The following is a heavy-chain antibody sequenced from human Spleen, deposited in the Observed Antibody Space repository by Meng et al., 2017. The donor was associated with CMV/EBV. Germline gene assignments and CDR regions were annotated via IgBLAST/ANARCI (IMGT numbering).Heavy chain of an antibody. Sequence: AHYMAWVRQAPGKGLEWVGRTRNKANSYTTEYAASVKGRFTVSRDDSKNSLYLQMNSLKTEDTAVYYCARVYYDSSGYYSRGWYFDLWGRGTLVTVSS. J-gene: IGHJ2*01. CDR3: ARVYYDSSGYYSRGWYFDL. V-gene: IGHV3-72*01. D-gene: IGHD3-22*01. CDR1: AHY. CDR2: TRNKANSYTT.